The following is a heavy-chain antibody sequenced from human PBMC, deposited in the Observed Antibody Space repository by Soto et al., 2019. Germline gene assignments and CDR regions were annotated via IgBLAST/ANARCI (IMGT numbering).Heavy chain of an antibody. CDR1: GFRLETYW. D-gene: IGHD5-12*01. V-gene: IGHV3-7*01. Sequence: EVQLVESGGGLVQPGGSLRLSCAGSGFRLETYWMSWVRQAPGKGLEWVANIKPDGSEKNYVDSVMGRFTISRDNANNSXXXXXXXXXXXXXXXXXXXXXXXRGGYDVVDYWGQGTLVTVSS. CDR3: XXXXXRGGYDVVDY. J-gene: IGHJ4*02. CDR2: IKPDGSEK.